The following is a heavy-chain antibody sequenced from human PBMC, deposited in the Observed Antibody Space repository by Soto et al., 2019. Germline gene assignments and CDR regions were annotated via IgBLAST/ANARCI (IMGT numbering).Heavy chain of an antibody. J-gene: IGHJ4*02. CDR3: ARGSYYYDSSGYFSFDY. D-gene: IGHD3-22*01. Sequence: PSETLSLTCTVSGGSISSSSYYWGWIRQPPGKGLEWIGSIYYSGSTYYNPSLKSRVTISVDTSKNQFSLKLSSVTAADTAVYYCARGSYYYDSSGYFSFDYWAQGTLVTVSS. CDR1: GGSISSSSYY. V-gene: IGHV4-39*01. CDR2: IYYSGST.